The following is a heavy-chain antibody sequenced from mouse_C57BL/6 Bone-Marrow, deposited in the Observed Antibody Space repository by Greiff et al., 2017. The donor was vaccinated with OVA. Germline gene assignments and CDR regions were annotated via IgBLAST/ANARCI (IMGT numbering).Heavy chain of an antibody. Sequence: QVQLQQSGAELAKPGASVKLSCKASGYTFTSYWMHWVKQRPGQGLEWIGYINPSSGYTKYNQKFKYKATLTADKSSSTAYMQLSSLTYEDSAVYYCAAYYSNYFDYWGQGTTLTVSS. V-gene: IGHV1-7*01. J-gene: IGHJ2*01. CDR3: AAYYSNYFDY. CDR2: INPSSGYT. D-gene: IGHD2-5*01. CDR1: GYTFTSYW.